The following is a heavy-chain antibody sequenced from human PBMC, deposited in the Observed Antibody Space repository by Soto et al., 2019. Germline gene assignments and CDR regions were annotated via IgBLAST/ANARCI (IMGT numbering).Heavy chain of an antibody. Sequence: QVQLVQSGAEVKKPGSSVKVSCKASGGTFSSYAISWVRQAPGQGLEWMGGIIPIFGTANYAQKFQGRVTITADESTRTAYMELSSLRAEDTAVYYCARDRETYYYDSSGYLAGGAFDIWGQGTMVTVSS. V-gene: IGHV1-69*01. CDR3: ARDRETYYYDSSGYLAGGAFDI. D-gene: IGHD3-22*01. CDR1: GGTFSSYA. J-gene: IGHJ3*02. CDR2: IIPIFGTA.